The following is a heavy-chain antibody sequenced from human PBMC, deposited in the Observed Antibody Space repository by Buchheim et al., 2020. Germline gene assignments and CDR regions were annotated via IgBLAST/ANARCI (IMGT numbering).Heavy chain of an antibody. CDR3: ARDFVSSGWYGFLDY. CDR2: IWYDGSNK. CDR1: GFTFSSYG. J-gene: IGHJ4*02. D-gene: IGHD6-19*01. V-gene: IGHV3-33*01. Sequence: QVQLVESGGGVAQPGRSLRLSCAASGFTFSSYGMHWVRQAPGKGLEWVAVIWYDGSNKYYADSVKGRFTISRDNSKNTLYLQMNSLRAEDTAVYYCARDFVSSGWYGFLDYWGQGTL.